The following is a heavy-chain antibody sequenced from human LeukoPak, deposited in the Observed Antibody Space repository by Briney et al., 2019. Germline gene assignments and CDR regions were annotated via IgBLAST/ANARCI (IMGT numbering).Heavy chain of an antibody. CDR1: GYSFTSYW. CDR2: IYPGDSDT. Sequence: GESLKISCKGSGYSFTSYWIGWVRQMPGKGLEWMGIIYPGDSDTRYSPSFQGQVTISADKSISTAYLQWSSLKASDTAMYYCARQRIERLRPQGDFDIWGQGTMVTVSS. CDR3: ARQRIERLRPQGDFDI. V-gene: IGHV5-51*01. J-gene: IGHJ3*02. D-gene: IGHD5-12*01.